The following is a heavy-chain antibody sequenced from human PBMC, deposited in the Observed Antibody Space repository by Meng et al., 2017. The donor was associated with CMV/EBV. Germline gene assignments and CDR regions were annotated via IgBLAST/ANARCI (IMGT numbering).Heavy chain of an antibody. J-gene: IGHJ5*02. CDR1: GYTFTSYD. V-gene: IGHV1-8*01. CDR3: AGGPVVPAAIGYRKNWFDP. CDR2: MNPNSGNT. Sequence: ASVKVSCKASGYTFTSYDINWVRQATGQGLEWMGWMNPNSGNTGYAQKFQGRVTMTRSTSISTAYMELSSLRSEDTAVYYCAGGPVVPAAIGYRKNWFDPWGQGTLVTVSS. D-gene: IGHD2-2*02.